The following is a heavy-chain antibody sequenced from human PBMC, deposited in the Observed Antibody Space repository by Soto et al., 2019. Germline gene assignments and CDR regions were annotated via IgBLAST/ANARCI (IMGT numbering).Heavy chain of an antibody. CDR3: ASRGVYYFDH. CDR2: INSAGNT. D-gene: IGHD2-8*02. CDR1: GFTFTSSA. V-gene: IGHV3-23*01. Sequence: GGSLRLSCAASGFTFTSSAMSWVRQAPGKGLEWVSTINSAGNTYYADSVKGRFTISKDNSKNTLYLEMNSLRAEDTAVYYCASRGVYYFDHWGQGSLVTVSS. J-gene: IGHJ4*02.